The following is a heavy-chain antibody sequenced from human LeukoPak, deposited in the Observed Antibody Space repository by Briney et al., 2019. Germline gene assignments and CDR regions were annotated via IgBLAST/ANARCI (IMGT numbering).Heavy chain of an antibody. Sequence: SVKVSCKASGYTFTSYGISWVRQAPGQGLEWMGRIIPILGIANYAQKFQGRVTITADKSTSTAYMELSSLRSEDTAVYYCARDRHYYDSSGSDYWGQGTLVTVSS. CDR2: IIPILGIA. D-gene: IGHD3-22*01. CDR1: GYTFTSYG. J-gene: IGHJ4*02. CDR3: ARDRHYYDSSGSDY. V-gene: IGHV1-69*04.